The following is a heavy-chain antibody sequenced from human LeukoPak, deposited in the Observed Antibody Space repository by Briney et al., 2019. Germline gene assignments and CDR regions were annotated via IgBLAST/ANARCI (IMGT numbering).Heavy chain of an antibody. D-gene: IGHD2-15*01. CDR1: DGSISSGDYY. Sequence: SETLSLTCTVSDGSISSGDYYWSWIRQHPGKGLEWIGYIHYSGSTYYNPSLKSRVTISVDTSKKQFSLKLSSVTAADTAVYYCARVGVAAKSSRYFDYWGQGTLVTVSS. CDR2: IHYSGST. V-gene: IGHV4-31*03. CDR3: ARVGVAAKSSRYFDY. J-gene: IGHJ4*02.